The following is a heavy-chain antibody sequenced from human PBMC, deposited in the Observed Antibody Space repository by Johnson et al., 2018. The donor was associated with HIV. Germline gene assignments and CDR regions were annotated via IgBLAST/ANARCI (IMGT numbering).Heavy chain of an antibody. D-gene: IGHD4-23*01. Sequence: QVQLVESGGGLVQPGGSLRLSCAASGFTFNTYGMHWVRQAPGKGLEWVAFIRYDGSDKYYADSVKGRFTISRDNSRNTVYLQMNSLRVEDTAVYYCARVSDDYGGNPAAWGAFDIWGQGTMVTVSS. CDR2: IRYDGSDK. J-gene: IGHJ3*02. CDR1: GFTFNTYG. V-gene: IGHV3-30*02. CDR3: ARVSDDYGGNPAAWGAFDI.